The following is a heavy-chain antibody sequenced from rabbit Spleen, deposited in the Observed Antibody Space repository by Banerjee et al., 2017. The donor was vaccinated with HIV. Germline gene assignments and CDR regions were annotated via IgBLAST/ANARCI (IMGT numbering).Heavy chain of an antibody. Sequence: SLEESGGELVKPGASLTLSCTASGVSLSSSSNMRWACQAPGKGLEWIACIDTGSSGFTYFATWAKGRFTCSKTSSTTVTLQMTRLTAADTATYFCARDTSSSFSSYGMDLWGPGTLVTVS. V-gene: IGHV1S40*01. CDR2: IDTGSSGFT. CDR3: ARDTSSSFSSYGMDL. D-gene: IGHD1-1*01. J-gene: IGHJ6*01. CDR1: GVSLSSSSN.